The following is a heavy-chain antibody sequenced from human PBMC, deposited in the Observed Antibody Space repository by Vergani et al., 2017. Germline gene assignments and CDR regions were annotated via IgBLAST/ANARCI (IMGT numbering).Heavy chain of an antibody. V-gene: IGHV3-NL1*01. D-gene: IGHD3-22*01. CDR1: GFTFSSYG. Sequence: QVQLVESGGGVVQPGRSLRLSCAASGFTFSSYGMHWVRQAPGKGLEWVAVIYSGGSTYYADSVKGRFTISRDNSKNTLYLQMNSLRAEDTAVYYCVGTYYYDSSGYRYYYYGMDVWGQGTTVTVSS. J-gene: IGHJ6*02. CDR2: IYSGGST. CDR3: VGTYYYDSSGYRYYYYGMDV.